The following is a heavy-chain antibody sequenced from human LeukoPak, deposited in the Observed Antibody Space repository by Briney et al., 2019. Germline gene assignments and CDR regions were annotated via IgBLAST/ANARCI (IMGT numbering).Heavy chain of an antibody. Sequence: GRSLRLSCAASGFTFSNFWMSWVRQAPGKGLEWVTNIKQDGSEKYYVDSVKGRFTISRDKAKNSLYLQMHSLRAEDTAVYYCARGGGVAESWGQGTLVTVSS. CDR2: IKQDGSEK. CDR1: GFTFSNFW. V-gene: IGHV3-7*05. D-gene: IGHD6-19*01. CDR3: ARGGGVAES. J-gene: IGHJ4*02.